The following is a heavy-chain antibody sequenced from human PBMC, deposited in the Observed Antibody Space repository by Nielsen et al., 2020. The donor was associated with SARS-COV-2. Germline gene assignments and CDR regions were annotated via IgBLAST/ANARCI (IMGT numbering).Heavy chain of an antibody. J-gene: IGHJ5*02. CDR1: GFTFSSYD. CDR3: TRLSSTRVESRGALMWAFDP. Sequence: GESLKISCAASGFTFSSYDMHWVRQATGKGLEWVSAIGTAGDTYYPGSVKGRFTISRENAKNSLYLQMNSLKTEDTAVYYCTRLSSTRVESRGALMWAFDPWGQGILVTVSS. V-gene: IGHV3-13*01. D-gene: IGHD2-2*01. CDR2: IGTAGDT.